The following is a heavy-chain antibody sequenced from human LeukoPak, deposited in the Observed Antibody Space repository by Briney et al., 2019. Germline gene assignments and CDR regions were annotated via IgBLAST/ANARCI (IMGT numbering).Heavy chain of an antibody. CDR3: ARDPGGSYYDYFDY. V-gene: IGHV4-30-4*08. D-gene: IGHD1-26*01. CDR1: GGSISSGDYY. J-gene: IGHJ4*02. CDR2: IYYSGST. Sequence: SETLSLTCTVSGGSISSGDYYWSWIRQPPGKGLEWIGYIYYSGSTYYNPSLKSRVTISVDTSKNQFSLKLSSVTAADTAVYYCARDPGGSYYDYFDYWGQGTLVTVSS.